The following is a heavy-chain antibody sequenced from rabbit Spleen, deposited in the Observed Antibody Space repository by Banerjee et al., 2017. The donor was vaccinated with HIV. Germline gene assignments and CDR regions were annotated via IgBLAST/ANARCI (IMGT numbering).Heavy chain of an antibody. CDR2: IDTGNSGT. CDR1: GFAFSSSYW. V-gene: IGHV1S45*01. Sequence: QEQLVESGGDLVKPGASPTLTCTASGFAFSSSYWICWVRQAPGKGLEWVACIDTGNSGTYYASWAKGRFTISKTSSTTVTLQMTSLTAADTATYFCVREVAGKFGLWGQGTLVTVS. CDR3: VREVAGKFGL. J-gene: IGHJ3*01. D-gene: IGHD4-1*01.